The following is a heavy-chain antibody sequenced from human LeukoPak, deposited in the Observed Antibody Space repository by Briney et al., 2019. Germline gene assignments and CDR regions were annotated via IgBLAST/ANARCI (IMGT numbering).Heavy chain of an antibody. D-gene: IGHD5-18*01. V-gene: IGHV4-34*01. CDR3: ARMQVYSYAPYYGMDV. Sequence: SETLSLTCTVSGGSISSYYWSWIRQPPGKGLEWIGEINHSGSTNYNPSLKSRVTISVDTSKNQFSLKLSSVTAADTAVYYCARMQVYSYAPYYGMDVWGQGTTVTVSS. CDR1: GGSISSYY. CDR2: INHSGST. J-gene: IGHJ6*02.